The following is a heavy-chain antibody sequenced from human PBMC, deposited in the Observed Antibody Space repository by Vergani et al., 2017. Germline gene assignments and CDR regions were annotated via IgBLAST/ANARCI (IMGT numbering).Heavy chain of an antibody. J-gene: IGHJ4*02. V-gene: IGHV4-61*02. Sequence: QVQLQESGPGLVKPSQTLSLICTVSGGSINSHIYYWSWIRQPAGKGLEWIGRIHTSGSTNYNPSRKSRVTMPEDTSKNQFSLNLTSVTAADTAVYFCARGNCLSDSCYKPLFDYWGQGILVTGSS. D-gene: IGHD3-22*01. CDR1: GGSINSHIYY. CDR3: ARGNCLSDSCYKPLFDY. CDR2: IHTSGST.